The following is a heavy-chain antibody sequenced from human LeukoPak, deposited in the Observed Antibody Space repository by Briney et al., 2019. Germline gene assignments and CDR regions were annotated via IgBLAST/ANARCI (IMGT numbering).Heavy chain of an antibody. Sequence: SETLSLTCTVSGVSIKTYYTSWIRHAPGKGLEFIGFIYNGGNTNYNPSLKSRATISVDTSNNQFSLRLTSVTAADTAMYYCAAGPWELDFWGQGTLVTVSS. CDR3: AAGPWELDF. J-gene: IGHJ4*02. CDR2: IYNGGNT. CDR1: GVSIKTYY. D-gene: IGHD1-26*01. V-gene: IGHV4-4*09.